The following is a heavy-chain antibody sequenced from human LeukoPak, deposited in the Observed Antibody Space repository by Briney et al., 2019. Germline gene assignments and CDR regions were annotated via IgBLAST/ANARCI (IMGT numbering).Heavy chain of an antibody. J-gene: IGHJ4*02. V-gene: IGHV5-51*01. D-gene: IGHD2-2*01. CDR3: ARSPPSSYCTSTSCYPRHFDY. Sequence: PGESLKISCKGSGYSFTNYWIGWVRQMPGKGLEWMGIIYPGDSDTRYSPSFQGQVTISADKSISTAYLQWSSLKASDTAMYYCARSPPSSYCTSTSCYPRHFDYWGQGTLVTVSS. CDR1: GYSFTNYW. CDR2: IYPGDSDT.